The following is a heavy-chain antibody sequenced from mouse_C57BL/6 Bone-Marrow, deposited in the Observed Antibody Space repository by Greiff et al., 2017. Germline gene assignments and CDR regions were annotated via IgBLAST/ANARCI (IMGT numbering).Heavy chain of an antibody. CDR1: GFTFTDYY. D-gene: IGHD1-1*01. CDR3: ARYYYGSSVYWYFDV. CDR2: IRNKANGYTT. Sequence: EVMLVESGGGLVQPGGSLSLSCAASGFTFTDYYMSWVRQPPGKALEWLGFIRNKANGYTTEYSASVKGRFTISRDNSQSILYLQMNALRAEDSATYYCARYYYGSSVYWYFDVWGTGTTVTVSS. V-gene: IGHV7-3*01. J-gene: IGHJ1*03.